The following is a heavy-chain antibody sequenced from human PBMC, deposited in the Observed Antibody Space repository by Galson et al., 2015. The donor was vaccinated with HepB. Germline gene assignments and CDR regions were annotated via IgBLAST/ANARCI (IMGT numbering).Heavy chain of an antibody. Sequence: SVKVSCKASGYPFTAFYIYWVRQAPGQGLEWMGWINPNTGVTNSAQNFLGRVTMSRDSSISTAYMELGRLSSDDTAVYYCARGVRIVVGADWWLDPWGQGTLVTVPS. J-gene: IGHJ5*02. V-gene: IGHV1-2*02. CDR2: INPNTGVT. CDR3: ARGVRIVVGADWWLDP. CDR1: GYPFTAFY. D-gene: IGHD3-22*01.